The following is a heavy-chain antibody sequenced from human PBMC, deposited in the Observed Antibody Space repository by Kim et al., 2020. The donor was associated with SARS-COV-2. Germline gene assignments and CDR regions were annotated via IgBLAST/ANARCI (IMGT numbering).Heavy chain of an antibody. V-gene: IGHV3-7*03. D-gene: IGHD6-13*01. Sequence: GGSLRLSCAASGFTFSGYWMSWVRQAPGKGLEWVAKINHDGNEKYYVDSVKGRFTISRDNAKNSLYLQMNSLRAEDTAMYYCARGGSSRFDCWGQGALVTVS. CDR1: GFTFSGYW. CDR2: INHDGNEK. CDR3: ARGGSSRFDC. J-gene: IGHJ4*02.